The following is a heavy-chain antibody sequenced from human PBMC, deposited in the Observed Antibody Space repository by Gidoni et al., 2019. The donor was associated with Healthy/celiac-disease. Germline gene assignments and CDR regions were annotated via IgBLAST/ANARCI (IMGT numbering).Heavy chain of an antibody. D-gene: IGHD2-15*01. V-gene: IGHV4-31*02. CDR2: IYYSGST. J-gene: IGHJ5*02. CDR1: GSISSGGYY. CDR3: AREVVVAATHWFDP. Sequence: GSISSGGYYWSWIRQHPGKGLEWIGYIYYSGSTYYNPSLKSRVTISVDTSKNQFSLKLSSVTAADTAVYYCAREVVVAATHWFDPWGQGTLVTVSS.